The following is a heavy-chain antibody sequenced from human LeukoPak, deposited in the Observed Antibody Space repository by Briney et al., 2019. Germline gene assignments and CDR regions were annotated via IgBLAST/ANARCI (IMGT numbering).Heavy chain of an antibody. Sequence: GGSLRLSCAASGFTFSSYSMNWVRQAPGKGLEWVSSISSSSYIYYADSVKGRFTISRDNAKNSLYLQMNSLRAEDTAVYYCARAHLYCSGGSCYSDYWGQGTLATVSS. V-gene: IGHV3-21*01. CDR3: ARAHLYCSGGSCYSDY. D-gene: IGHD2-15*01. CDR1: GFTFSSYS. CDR2: ISSSSYI. J-gene: IGHJ4*02.